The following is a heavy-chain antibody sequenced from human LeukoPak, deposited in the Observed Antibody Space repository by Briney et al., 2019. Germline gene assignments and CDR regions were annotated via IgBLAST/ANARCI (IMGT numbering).Heavy chain of an antibody. V-gene: IGHV1-18*01. CDR2: ISAYNGNT. Sequence: ASVKVSCKASGGTFSSYGISWVRQAPGQGLEWMGWISAYNGNTNYAQKLQGRVTMTTDTSTSTAYMELRSLRSDDTAVYYCARDSGERGSGSYLIAYWGQGTLVTVSS. CDR3: ARDSGERGSGSYLIAY. D-gene: IGHD3-10*01. J-gene: IGHJ4*02. CDR1: GGTFSSYG.